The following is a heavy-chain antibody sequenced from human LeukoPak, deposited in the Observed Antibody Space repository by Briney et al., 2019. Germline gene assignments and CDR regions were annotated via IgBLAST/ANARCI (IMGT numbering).Heavy chain of an antibody. Sequence: SETLSLTCTVSSGSISTSNYYWGWVRQPPGKALEWIGNIFYSGSTYYSPSLKSRVTISLDTSKNQFSLKLSSVTAADTAVYYCARVEIAVAGTSAFDIWGQGTMVTVSS. CDR3: ARVEIAVAGTSAFDI. J-gene: IGHJ3*02. D-gene: IGHD6-19*01. V-gene: IGHV4-39*07. CDR1: SGSISTSNYY. CDR2: IFYSGST.